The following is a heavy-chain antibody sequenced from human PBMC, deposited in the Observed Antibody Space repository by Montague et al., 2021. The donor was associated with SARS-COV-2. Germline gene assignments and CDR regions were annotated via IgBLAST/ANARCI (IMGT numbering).Heavy chain of an antibody. CDR1: GGSISSGSYY. V-gene: IGHV4-61*02. J-gene: IGHJ5*02. Sequence: TLSLTCTVSGGSISSGSYYWSWIRQPAGKGLEWIGRIYTSGSTNYNPSLQSRVTISVDTTKNRFSLKLSSVTDAATALYYCAREAPGRCSDGSCSLDNWCNPGAQGPRVPVPP. D-gene: IGHD2-15*01. CDR3: AREAPGRCSDGSCSLDNWCNP. CDR2: IYTSGST.